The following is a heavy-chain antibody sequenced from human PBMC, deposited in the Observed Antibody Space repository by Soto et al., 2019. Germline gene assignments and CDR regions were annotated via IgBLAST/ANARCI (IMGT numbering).Heavy chain of an antibody. CDR2: IYYSGST. D-gene: IGHD5-18*01. J-gene: IGHJ4*02. V-gene: IGHV4-31*03. CDR1: GGSISSGGYY. CDR3: ARDRGYSYGLDY. Sequence: PSETLSLTCTVSGGSISSGGYYWSWIRQHPGKGLEWIGYIYYSGSTYYNPSFKSRVTISVDTSKNQFSLKLSSVTAADTAVYYCARDRGYSYGLDYWGQGTLVTVSS.